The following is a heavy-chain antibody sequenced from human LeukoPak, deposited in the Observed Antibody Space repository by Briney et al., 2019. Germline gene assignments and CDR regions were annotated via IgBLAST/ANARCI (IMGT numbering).Heavy chain of an antibody. CDR3: ASHRYYFDY. Sequence: SETLSLTCTVSGASISSSSYYWGWIRQPPGKGLEWIGSIYYSGSTYYNPSLKSRGTISVDTSKNQFSLKLSSVTAADTAVYYCASHRYYFDYWGQGTLVTVSS. J-gene: IGHJ4*02. D-gene: IGHD1-14*01. CDR1: GASISSSSYY. CDR2: IYYSGST. V-gene: IGHV4-39*07.